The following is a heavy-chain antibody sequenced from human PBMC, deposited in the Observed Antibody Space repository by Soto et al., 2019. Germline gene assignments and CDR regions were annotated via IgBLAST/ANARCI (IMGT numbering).Heavy chain of an antibody. CDR1: AFTVSSNY. Sequence: EVQLVESGGDLIQSGGSLRLSCAVSAFTVSSNYVTWVRQAPGKGLEWVSVIDDVGRTDYADSVKGRFTISRDTSKNTVYLQMNSLRAEDTAMFYCARGHSRDYPRAFDVCGQGTMVTVAS. V-gene: IGHV3-53*01. CDR3: ARGHSRDYPRAFDV. J-gene: IGHJ3*01. D-gene: IGHD4-17*01. CDR2: IDDVGRT.